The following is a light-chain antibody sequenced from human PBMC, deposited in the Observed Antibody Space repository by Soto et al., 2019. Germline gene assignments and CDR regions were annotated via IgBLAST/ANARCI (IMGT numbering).Light chain of an antibody. V-gene: IGKV3-15*01. CDR3: QQTYTTPEIT. CDR2: GAS. Sequence: EIVMTQSPATLSVSPGERATLSCRASQSVSSNLAWYQQKPGRAPRLLIYGASTRATGIPARFSGSGSGTEFTLTISSLQPEDFAIYYCQQTYTTPEITFGQGTRLEIK. CDR1: QSVSSN. J-gene: IGKJ5*01.